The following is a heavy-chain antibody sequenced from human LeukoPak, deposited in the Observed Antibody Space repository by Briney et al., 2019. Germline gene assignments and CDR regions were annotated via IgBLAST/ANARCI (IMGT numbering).Heavy chain of an antibody. D-gene: IGHD5-24*01. J-gene: IGHJ4*02. CDR2: INYSGST. V-gene: IGHV4-59*01. CDR1: GGSISSYY. Sequence: SETLSLTCTVSGGSISSYYWSWIRPPPGKGLEYIGYINYSGSTNYNPSLKSRVTISVDRSKNQFSLKVSSVTAADTAVYYCARSEMGGYTFDHWGQGTLVTVSS. CDR3: ARSEMGGYTFDH.